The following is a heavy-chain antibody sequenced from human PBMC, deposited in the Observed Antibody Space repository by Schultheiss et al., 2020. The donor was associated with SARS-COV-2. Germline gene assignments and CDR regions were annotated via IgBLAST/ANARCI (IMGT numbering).Heavy chain of an antibody. D-gene: IGHD2-2*01. V-gene: IGHV4-34*01. CDR2: INHSGST. CDR3: ARGRIVVVPAAVRFDY. CDR1: GGSFSGYY. Sequence: SETLSLTCAVYGGSFSGYYWSWIRQPPGKGLEWIGEINHSGSTNYNPSLKSRVTISVDTSKNQFSLKLSSVTAADTAVYYCARGRIVVVPAAVRFDYWGQGTLVTVSS. J-gene: IGHJ4*02.